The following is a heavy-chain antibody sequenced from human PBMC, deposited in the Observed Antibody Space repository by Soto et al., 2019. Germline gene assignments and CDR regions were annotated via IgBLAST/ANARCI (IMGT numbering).Heavy chain of an antibody. J-gene: IGHJ5*02. CDR1: GGSISSSSYH. CDR3: ARLTDFWRGRRWFDP. Sequence: QLQLQESGPGLVKPSETLSLTCNVSGGSISSSSYHWGWIRQPPGKGLEWIGSIYYSGSTYYNPSLKSRVTISVDTSKNQFSLNLISVTVAGTAVYYCARLTDFWRGRRWFDPWGQGTLVTVSS. D-gene: IGHD3-3*01. CDR2: IYYSGST. V-gene: IGHV4-39*01.